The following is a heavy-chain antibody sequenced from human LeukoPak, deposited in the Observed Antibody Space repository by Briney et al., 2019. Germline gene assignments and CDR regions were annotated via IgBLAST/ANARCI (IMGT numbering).Heavy chain of an antibody. J-gene: IGHJ6*03. V-gene: IGHV3-7*01. Sequence: EGSLRLSCAASGFIFSSYWMTWVRQAPGKGLEWVANIKQDGSEKYYVDSVKGRFTISRDNAKKSLYLQMNSLRVEDTAVYYCVGGSHMDVSGKGTTVTVFS. CDR1: GFIFSSYW. D-gene: IGHD3-16*01. CDR3: VGGSHMDV. CDR2: IKQDGSEK.